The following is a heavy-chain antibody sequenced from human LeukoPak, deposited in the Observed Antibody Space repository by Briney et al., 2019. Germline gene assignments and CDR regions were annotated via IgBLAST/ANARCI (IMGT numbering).Heavy chain of an antibody. CDR2: IYYSGST. J-gene: IGHJ4*02. D-gene: IGHD4-17*01. CDR1: GGSISGHY. V-gene: IGHV4-59*11. Sequence: PSETLSLTCTVSGGSISGHYWSWIRQPPGKGLEWIGYIYYSGSTNYNPSLKSRVTISVDTSKNQFSLKLSSVTAADTAVYYCARVTTVTTKFDYWGQGTLVTVSS. CDR3: ARVTTVTTKFDY.